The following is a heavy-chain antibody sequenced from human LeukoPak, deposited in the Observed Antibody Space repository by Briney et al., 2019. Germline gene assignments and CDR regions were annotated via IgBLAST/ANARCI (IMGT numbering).Heavy chain of an antibody. CDR3: VKDLMQIGQQTYWMGTFDS. J-gene: IGHJ4*02. CDR1: GFTFSTYA. D-gene: IGHD2-21*01. Sequence: GGSLRLSCSTSGFTFSTYAMHWVPPAPGKGREYVSDICANGAGTRYSDSVKGRFTTSRDNSKNTLYVQMTSLRPEDTAVYYCVKDLMQIGQQTYWMGTFDSWGQGTRVTVSS. CDR2: ICANGAGT. V-gene: IGHV3-64*05.